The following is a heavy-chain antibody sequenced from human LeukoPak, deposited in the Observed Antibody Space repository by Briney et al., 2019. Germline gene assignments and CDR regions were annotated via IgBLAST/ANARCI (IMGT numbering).Heavy chain of an antibody. CDR1: GYSISSGYY. V-gene: IGHV4-38-2*02. CDR2: IYHSGST. D-gene: IGHD3-10*01. CDR3: ARLLDGSGSSPWFDP. Sequence: SETLSLTCTVSGYSISSGYYWGWIRQPPGKGLEWIGSIYHSGSTYYNPSLKSRVTISVDTSKNQFSLKLSSVTAADTAVYYCARLLDGSGSSPWFDPWGQGTLVTVSS. J-gene: IGHJ5*02.